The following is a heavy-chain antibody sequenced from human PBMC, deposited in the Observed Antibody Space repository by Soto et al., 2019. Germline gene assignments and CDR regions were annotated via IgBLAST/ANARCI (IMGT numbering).Heavy chain of an antibody. Sequence: QVQLVQSGPEVQNPGASVKVSCKASGYTFFTYDISWVRQAPGQGLEWMGWISGYSGHTLYAQKFQDRVNMTRDPSTTTADVELRSLRSDDMAVYYCARHRGPTTAETCFDPWGQGTLVTVSS. D-gene: IGHD5-12*01. CDR3: ARHRGPTTAETCFDP. CDR1: GYTFFTYD. CDR2: ISGYSGHT. V-gene: IGHV1-18*03. J-gene: IGHJ5*02.